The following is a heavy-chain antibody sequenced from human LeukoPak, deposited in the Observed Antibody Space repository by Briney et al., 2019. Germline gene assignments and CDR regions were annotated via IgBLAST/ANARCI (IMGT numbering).Heavy chain of an antibody. CDR3: ARDFGRDSYGRYGDY. CDR2: IYYNGST. D-gene: IGHD5-18*01. CDR1: GGSISSSSYY. V-gene: IGHV4-39*07. Sequence: PSETLSLTCTVSGGSISSSSYYWGWIRQPPGKGLEWIGSIYYNGSTYYNPSLKSRVTISVDTSKNQFSLKLSSVTAADTAVYYCARDFGRDSYGRYGDYWGQGTLVTVSS. J-gene: IGHJ4*02.